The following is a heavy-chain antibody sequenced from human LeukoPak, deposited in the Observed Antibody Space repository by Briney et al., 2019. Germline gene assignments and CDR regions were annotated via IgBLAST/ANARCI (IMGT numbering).Heavy chain of an antibody. CDR1: GFTFSSYA. CDR2: ISGSGGST. J-gene: IGHJ4*02. Sequence: GGSLSLSCAASGFTFSSYAMSWVRQAPGKGLEWVSAISGSGGSTYYADSVKGRFTISRDNSKNTLYLQMNSLRAEDTAVYYCAKDGSGYSGYEEFDYWGQGTPVTVSS. D-gene: IGHD5-12*01. CDR3: AKDGSGYSGYEEFDY. V-gene: IGHV3-23*01.